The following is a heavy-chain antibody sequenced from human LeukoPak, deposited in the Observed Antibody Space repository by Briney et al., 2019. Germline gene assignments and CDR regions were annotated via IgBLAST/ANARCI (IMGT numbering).Heavy chain of an antibody. CDR2: IYYSGST. CDR1: GGSISSYY. D-gene: IGHD3-22*01. Sequence: PSETLSLTCTVSGGSISSYYWSWIRQPPGKGLESIGYIYYSGSTNYNPSLKSRVTISVDTSKNQFSLKLSSVTAADTAVYYCARSGKRANYYDSSGYYYAFDYWGQGTLVTVSS. CDR3: ARSGKRANYYDSSGYYYAFDY. V-gene: IGHV4-59*01. J-gene: IGHJ4*02.